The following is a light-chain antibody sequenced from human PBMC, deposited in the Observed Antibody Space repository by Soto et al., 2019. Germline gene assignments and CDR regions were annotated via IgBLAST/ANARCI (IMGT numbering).Light chain of an antibody. J-gene: IGKJ1*01. V-gene: IGKV1-5*01. CDR1: QSINTW. CDR3: QQYNSYSWP. CDR2: DAS. Sequence: DIQLTQSPSTLSASVGDRVTLTCRASQSINTWLAWYQQKPGKAPSLLIYDASSLESGVPSRFSGRGAGTEFTLTISSLQPDDFATYYCQQYNSYSWPFGQGTKVAI.